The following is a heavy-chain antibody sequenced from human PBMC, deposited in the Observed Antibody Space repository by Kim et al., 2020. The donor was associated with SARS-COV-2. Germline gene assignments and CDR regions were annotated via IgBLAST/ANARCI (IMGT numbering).Heavy chain of an antibody. J-gene: IGHJ4*02. CDR1: GGSFSVYY. V-gene: IGHV4-34*01. CDR2: INHSGST. Sequence: SETLSLTCAVYGGSFSVYYWSWIRQPPGKGLEWIGEINHSGSTNYNPSLKSRVTISVDTSKNQFSLKLSSVTAADTAVYYCARRRGPPYYYDSSGYYRFDYWGQGTLVTVSS. CDR3: ARRRGPPYYYDSSGYYRFDY. D-gene: IGHD3-22*01.